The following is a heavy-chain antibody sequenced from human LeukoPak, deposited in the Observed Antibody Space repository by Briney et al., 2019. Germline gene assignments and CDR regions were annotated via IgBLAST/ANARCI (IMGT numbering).Heavy chain of an antibody. D-gene: IGHD6-6*01. V-gene: IGHV1-18*01. CDR2: ISPHNGNT. J-gene: IGHJ4*02. Sequence: ASVKVSCKASGYTFTTYAMSWVRQAPGQGLEWMGWISPHNGNTNYAQKLQGRVTMTTDTSTSTAYMELRSLRSDDTAVYYCARELPRSGSSFRSFDYWGQGTLVTVSS. CDR1: GYTFTTYA. CDR3: ARELPRSGSSFRSFDY.